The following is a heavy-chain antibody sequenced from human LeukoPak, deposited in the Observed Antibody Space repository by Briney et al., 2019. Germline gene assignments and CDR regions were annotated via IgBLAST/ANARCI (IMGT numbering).Heavy chain of an antibody. Sequence: QPGGTLRLSCAASGFTFSSYGMSWVRQAPGKGLEWVSAISGSGGSTYYADSVKGRFTISRDDSKNTLFLQVNSLKIEDTAVYYCTTVTLRPVGLWGQGTLVTVSS. CDR2: ISGSGGST. CDR3: TTVTLRPVGL. V-gene: IGHV3-23*01. D-gene: IGHD3-10*01. J-gene: IGHJ4*02. CDR1: GFTFSSYG.